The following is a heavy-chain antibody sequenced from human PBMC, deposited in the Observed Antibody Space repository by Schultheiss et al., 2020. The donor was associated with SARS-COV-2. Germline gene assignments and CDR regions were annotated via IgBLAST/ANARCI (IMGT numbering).Heavy chain of an antibody. J-gene: IGHJ4*02. V-gene: IGHV4-34*01. CDR1: GGSFSDYY. CDR2: INHSGGT. CDR3: ARSRDCSTSTCRPPGGVQDY. D-gene: IGHD2-2*01. Sequence: SQTLSLTCAVYGGSFSDYYWNWIRQAPGKGLEWIGEINHSGGTNYNPSLESRVSISVDTSKNQFSLNLRSVTAADTAIYYYARSRDCSTSTCRPPGGVQDYWGQGTRVTVSS.